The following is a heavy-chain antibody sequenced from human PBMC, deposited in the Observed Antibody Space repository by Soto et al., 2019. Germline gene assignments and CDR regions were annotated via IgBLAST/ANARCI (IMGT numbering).Heavy chain of an antibody. D-gene: IGHD2-2*01. J-gene: IGHJ4*02. Sequence: LRLSCAASGFTFSSYAMSWVRQAPGKGLEWVSAISGSGGSTYYADSVKGRFTISRDNSKNTLYLQMNSLRAEDTAVYYCAKGYCSSTSCSRGYFDYWGQGTLVTVSS. CDR1: GFTFSSYA. V-gene: IGHV3-23*01. CDR3: AKGYCSSTSCSRGYFDY. CDR2: ISGSGGST.